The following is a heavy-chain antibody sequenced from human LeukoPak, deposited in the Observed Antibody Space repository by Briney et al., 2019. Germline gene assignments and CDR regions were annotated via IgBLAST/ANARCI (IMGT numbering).Heavy chain of an antibody. CDR3: VKGYLGSYFDGFDL. CDR1: GLTFSRYA. V-gene: IGHV3-23*01. D-gene: IGHD1-26*01. CDR2: ISGGSDRT. J-gene: IGHJ3*01. Sequence: GGSLRLSCVASGLTFSRYAMTWVRQAPGKGLEWVSAISGGSDRTDYADSVKGRFTISRDNSKNTVFLQMNSLRVEDTAVYYCVKGYLGSYFDGFDLRGQGTMVTVSS.